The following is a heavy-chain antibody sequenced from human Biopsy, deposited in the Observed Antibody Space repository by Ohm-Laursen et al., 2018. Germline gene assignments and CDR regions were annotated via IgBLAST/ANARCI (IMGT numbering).Heavy chain of an antibody. CDR2: INHRGSA. CDR1: GGSIISYY. CDR3: ARALDYYDPYYYYAMDV. Sequence: GTLSLTCSVSGGSIISYYWTWIRQPPGKGLEWIGEINHRGSASYNPSLKSRITVLVDTSKNQFSLKLRSVSAADTAVYFCARALDYYDPYYYYAMDVWGQGTSVTVSS. D-gene: IGHD3-16*01. J-gene: IGHJ6*02. V-gene: IGHV4-34*01.